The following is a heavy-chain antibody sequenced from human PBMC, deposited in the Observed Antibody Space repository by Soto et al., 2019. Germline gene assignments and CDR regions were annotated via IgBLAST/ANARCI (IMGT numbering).Heavy chain of an antibody. CDR3: ARKAMSYGSGSYYNVGEYYFDY. CDR1: GGTFSSYA. D-gene: IGHD3-10*01. Sequence: SVKVSCKASGGTFSSYAISWVRQAPGQGLEWMGGIIPIFGTANYAQKFQGRVTITADESTSTAYMELSSLRSEDTAVYYCARKAMSYGSGSYYNVGEYYFDYWGQGTLVTVSS. CDR2: IIPIFGTA. J-gene: IGHJ4*02. V-gene: IGHV1-69*13.